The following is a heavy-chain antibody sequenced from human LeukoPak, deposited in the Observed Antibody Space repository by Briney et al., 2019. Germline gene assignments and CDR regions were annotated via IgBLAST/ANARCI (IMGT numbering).Heavy chain of an antibody. V-gene: IGHV3-15*01. CDR3: TTGRSGGSCPY. Sequence: GGSLRLSGAASGFTFTNAWMSWVRQAPGKGLEWFGRIKSKTDGGTTDYAAPVKGRFTISRDDSKTTLYLEMNSLKIEDTAVYYCTTGRSGGSCPYWGQGTLVTVSS. CDR1: GFTFTNAW. D-gene: IGHD2-15*01. J-gene: IGHJ4*02. CDR2: IKSKTDGGTT.